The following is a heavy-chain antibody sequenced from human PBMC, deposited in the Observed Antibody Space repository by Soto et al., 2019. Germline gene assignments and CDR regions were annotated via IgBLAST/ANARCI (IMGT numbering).Heavy chain of an antibody. Sequence: QVTLKESGPVLVKPTETLTLTCTVSGFSLSNARMGVSWIRQPPGKALEWLAHIFSNDEKSDSTSLKSRLTISKDTSKSQVVLTMTNMDPVDTATYYCARKGGYDSSGYYNDAFDIWGQGTMVTVSS. CDR2: IFSNDEK. D-gene: IGHD3-22*01. CDR3: ARKGGYDSSGYYNDAFDI. V-gene: IGHV2-26*01. J-gene: IGHJ3*02. CDR1: GFSLSNARMG.